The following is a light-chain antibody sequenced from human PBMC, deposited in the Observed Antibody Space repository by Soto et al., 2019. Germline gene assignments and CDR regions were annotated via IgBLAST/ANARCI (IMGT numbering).Light chain of an antibody. CDR3: QQYNNWPPIT. CDR2: GAS. Sequence: DIVLTQSPGTLSLSPVERATLSCRAIQSVSSSYLAWYQQKPGQAPRLLIYGASTRATGIPARFSGSGSGTEFTLTISSLQSEDFAVYYCQQYNNWPPITFGQGTRLE. J-gene: IGKJ5*01. CDR1: QSVSSSY. V-gene: IGKV3-15*01.